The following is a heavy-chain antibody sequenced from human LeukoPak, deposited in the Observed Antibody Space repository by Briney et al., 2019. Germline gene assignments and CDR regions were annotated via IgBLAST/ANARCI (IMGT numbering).Heavy chain of an antibody. J-gene: IGHJ4*02. V-gene: IGHV3-48*03. CDR2: ISSRGSSI. CDR3: ARGSVGGSLPLHY. Sequence: GGSLRLSCAVSGFTFSSFEMNWVRLAPGKGLEWVSYISSRGSSIYYADSVKGRFTISRDNAKNSLFLQMNSLRAEDTAVYYCARGSVGGSLPLHYWGQGTLVTVSS. CDR1: GFTFSSFE. D-gene: IGHD2-15*01.